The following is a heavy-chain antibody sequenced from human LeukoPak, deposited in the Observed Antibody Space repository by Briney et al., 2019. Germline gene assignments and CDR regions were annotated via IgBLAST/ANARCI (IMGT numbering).Heavy chain of an antibody. CDR2: IYYSGST. V-gene: IGHV4-59*08. CDR1: GGSISSYY. D-gene: IGHD5-12*01. CDR3: ARHVGLYSGFDY. Sequence: SETLSLTCTVSGGSISSYYWSWIRQPPGKGLEWIGYIYYSGSTNYNPSLKSQVTISVDTSKNQFSLKLSSVTAADTAVYYCARHVGLYSGFDYWGQGTLVTVSS. J-gene: IGHJ4*02.